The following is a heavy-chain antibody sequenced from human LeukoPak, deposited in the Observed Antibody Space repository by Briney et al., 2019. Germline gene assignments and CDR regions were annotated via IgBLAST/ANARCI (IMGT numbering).Heavy chain of an antibody. CDR3: ARDVSGWYYFDY. D-gene: IGHD6-19*01. V-gene: IGHV1-2*02. J-gene: IGHJ4*02. CDR2: INPNSGGT. CDR1: GYTFTDYY. Sequence: ASVKVSCKASGYTFTDYYMHWVRQAPGQGLEWMGWINPNSGGTNYAQKFQGRVTMTRDTSISTAYMELRRLRSDDMAVYSCARDVSGWYYFDYWGQGTLVTVSS.